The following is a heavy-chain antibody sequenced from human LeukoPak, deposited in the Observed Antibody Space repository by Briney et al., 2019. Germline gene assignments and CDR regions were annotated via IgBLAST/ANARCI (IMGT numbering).Heavy chain of an antibody. D-gene: IGHD1-26*01. CDR1: GGSISSYY. Sequence: SETLSLTCTVSGGSISSYYWSWIRQPPGKGLEWIGYIYYSGSTNYNPSLKSRVTISVDTSKNQFSLKLSSVTAADTAVYYCARGAWYFDYWGQGTLVTVSS. J-gene: IGHJ4*02. CDR2: IYYSGST. V-gene: IGHV4-59*01. CDR3: ARGAWYFDY.